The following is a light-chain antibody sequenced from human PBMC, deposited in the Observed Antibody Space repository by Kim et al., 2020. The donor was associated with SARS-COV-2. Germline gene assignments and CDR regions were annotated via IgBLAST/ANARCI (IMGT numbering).Light chain of an antibody. V-gene: IGKV1-33*01. J-gene: IGKJ2*02. CDR2: DAS. Sequence: PSSLSATVGDRVTITCQESQYISNYVNWYQQKPGEAPKLLICDASNLETGVPSRFSGSRSGTDFTFTISSLQPEDIATYYCQQFRTFGQGTKLEIK. CDR1: QYISNY. CDR3: QQFRT.